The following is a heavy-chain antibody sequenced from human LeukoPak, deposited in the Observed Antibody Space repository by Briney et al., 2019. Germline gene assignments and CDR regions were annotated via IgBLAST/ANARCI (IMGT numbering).Heavy chain of an antibody. J-gene: IGHJ4*02. CDR2: ISSGGNTI. CDR3: AREGTAMVSFDY. D-gene: IGHD5-18*01. CDR1: GFTFSSYE. Sequence: GGSLRLSCAASGFTFSSYEMNWVRQAPGKGLERVSYISSGGNTIYYADSVKGRFTISRDNAKNSLYLQMNSLRAEDTAVYYCAREGTAMVSFDYWGQGTLVTVSS. V-gene: IGHV3-48*03.